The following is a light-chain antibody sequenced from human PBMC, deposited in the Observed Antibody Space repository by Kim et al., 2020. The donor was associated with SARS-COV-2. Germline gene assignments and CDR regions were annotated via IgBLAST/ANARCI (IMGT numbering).Light chain of an antibody. CDR3: QSYDNSLSVWV. Sequence: RVTISCTGSSSNIGAGSVVHWYQQLPGTAPRLLIFGNNNRPSGVPDRFSGSKSGTSASLAITGLQAEDESAYYCQSYDNSLSVWVFGGGTQLTVL. V-gene: IGLV1-40*01. J-gene: IGLJ3*02. CDR1: SSNIGAGSV. CDR2: GNN.